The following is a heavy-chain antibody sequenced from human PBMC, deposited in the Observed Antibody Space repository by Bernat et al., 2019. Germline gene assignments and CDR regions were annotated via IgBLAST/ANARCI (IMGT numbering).Heavy chain of an antibody. CDR3: AKGGGSHDAFDI. CDR2: IIPIFGTA. CDR1: GGTFSSYA. Sequence: QVQLVQSGAEVKKPGSSVKVSCKASGGTFSSYAISWVRQAPGQGLEWMGGIIPIFGTANYAQKFQGSITITADESTSPAYMELSSLRSEETAVYYCAKGGGSHDAFDIWGQGTMVTVSS. V-gene: IGHV1-69*01. D-gene: IGHD3-10*01. J-gene: IGHJ3*02.